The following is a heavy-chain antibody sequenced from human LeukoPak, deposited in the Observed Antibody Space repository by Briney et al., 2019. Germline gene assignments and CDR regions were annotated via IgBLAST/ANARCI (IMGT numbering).Heavy chain of an antibody. D-gene: IGHD3-9*01. CDR3: ARQSGLFYDILTGYSPPDDAFDI. Sequence: KDGESLKISCKGSGYRFTSYWIGWVRQMPGKGLEWMGIIYPGDSDTRYSPSFQGQVTISADKSISTAYLQWSSLKASDTAMYYCARQSGLFYDILTGYSPPDDAFDIWGQGTMVTVSS. CDR1: GYRFTSYW. CDR2: IYPGDSDT. J-gene: IGHJ3*02. V-gene: IGHV5-51*01.